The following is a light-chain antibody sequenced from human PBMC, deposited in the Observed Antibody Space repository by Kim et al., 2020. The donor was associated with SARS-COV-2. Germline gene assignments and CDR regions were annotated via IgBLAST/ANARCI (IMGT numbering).Light chain of an antibody. Sequence: SYELTQPLSVSVALGQTARITCGGNNIVTKNVHWYQQKPGQAPVLVMYRDTNRPSGIPERFSGSNSGNTATLTISRAQAGDEADYYCQVWVSSTWVFGGGTQLTVL. CDR2: RDT. V-gene: IGLV3-9*01. CDR1: NIVTKN. CDR3: QVWVSSTWV. J-gene: IGLJ3*02.